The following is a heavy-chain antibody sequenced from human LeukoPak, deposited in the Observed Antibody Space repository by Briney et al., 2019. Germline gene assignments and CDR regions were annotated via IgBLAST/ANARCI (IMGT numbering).Heavy chain of an antibody. V-gene: IGHV1-2*02. D-gene: IGHD6-19*01. CDR1: GYTFTGYY. CDR3: ARAGYSSGEDYFDY. J-gene: IGHJ4*02. Sequence: ASVKVSCKASGYTFTGYYIHWVRQAPGQGPEWMGWINPNSGGTNYAQKFQGRVTMTRDTSISTAYMELSRLRSEDTAVYYCARAGYSSGEDYFDYWGQGTLVTVSS. CDR2: INPNSGGT.